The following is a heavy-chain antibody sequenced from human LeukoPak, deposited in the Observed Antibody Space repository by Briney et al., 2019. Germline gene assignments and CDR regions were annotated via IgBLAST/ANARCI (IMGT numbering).Heavy chain of an antibody. CDR2: IYYSGST. CDR3: ASFRRYHDILTGYYTGYFDY. CDR1: GGSISSGAYY. Sequence: PSETLSLTCTVSGGSISSGAYYWSWLRQHPGRGLEWIGYIYYSGSTYYNPSLKSRVTISVDTSKNQFSLKLSSVTAADTAVYYCASFRRYHDILTGYYTGYFDYWGQGTLVTVSS. V-gene: IGHV4-31*03. J-gene: IGHJ4*02. D-gene: IGHD3-9*01.